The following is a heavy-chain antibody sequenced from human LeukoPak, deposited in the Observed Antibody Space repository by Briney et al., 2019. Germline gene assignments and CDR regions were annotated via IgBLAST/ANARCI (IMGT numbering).Heavy chain of an antibody. CDR1: GGSISSYY. V-gene: IGHV4-59*01. CDR2: IYYSGST. D-gene: IGHD6-13*01. Sequence: PSETLSLTCTVSGGSISSYYWSWIRQPPAKGLEWIGYIYYSGSTNYNPSLKSRVTISVDTSKNQFSLKLSSVTAADTAVYYCARERRSSWYYYYYMDVWGKGTTVTVSS. J-gene: IGHJ6*03. CDR3: ARERRSSWYYYYYMDV.